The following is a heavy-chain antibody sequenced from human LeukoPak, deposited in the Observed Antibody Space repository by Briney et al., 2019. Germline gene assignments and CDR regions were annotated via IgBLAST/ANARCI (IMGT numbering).Heavy chain of an antibody. CDR3: ARDEAIVVVIPFDI. CDR2: ISSSSSYI. V-gene: IGHV3-21*01. J-gene: IGHJ3*02. Sequence: GGSLRLSCAASGFTFSSYSMNWVRQAPGKGLEWVSSISSSSSYIYYADSVKGRFTISRDNAKNSLYLQMNSLRAEDTAVYYCARDEAIVVVIPFDIWGQGTMATVSS. D-gene: IGHD3-22*01. CDR1: GFTFSSYS.